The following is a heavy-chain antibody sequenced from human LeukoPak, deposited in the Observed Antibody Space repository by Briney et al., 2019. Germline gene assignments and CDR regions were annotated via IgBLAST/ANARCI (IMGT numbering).Heavy chain of an antibody. CDR2: ISYDGTNK. D-gene: IGHD5-24*01. J-gene: IGHJ4*02. Sequence: GRSLRLSCAASGFTFNRYGMHWVREAPGKGLEWVALISYDGTNKYYGASVKGRFTISRDNSKNTLYLQINSLTPEDTAVYYCAKRAWEMAHAFDYWGQGTLVTVSS. CDR3: AKRAWEMAHAFDY. V-gene: IGHV3-30*18. CDR1: GFTFNRYG.